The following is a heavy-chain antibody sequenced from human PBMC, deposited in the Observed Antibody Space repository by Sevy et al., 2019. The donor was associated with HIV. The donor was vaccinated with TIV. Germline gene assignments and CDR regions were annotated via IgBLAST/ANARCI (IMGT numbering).Heavy chain of an antibody. CDR3: AKNTAAAGTGGFDY. CDR2: VHFDGSNI. V-gene: IGHV3-30*02. CDR1: GFTFSHYG. J-gene: IGHJ4*02. D-gene: IGHD6-13*01. Sequence: GGSLRLSCAASGFTFSHYGMHWVRQAPGKGLEWVAFVHFDGSNIYYADSMKGRFTISRANSKNTLYLQMNSLRTEDTAVYYCAKNTAAAGTGGFDYWGQGTLVTVSS.